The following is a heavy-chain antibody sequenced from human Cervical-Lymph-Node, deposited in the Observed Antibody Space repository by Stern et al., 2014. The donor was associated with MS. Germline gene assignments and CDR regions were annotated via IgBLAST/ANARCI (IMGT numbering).Heavy chain of an antibody. CDR1: GFTFGDYA. D-gene: IGHD3-22*01. CDR3: TRDYDSTGSLGYYFDF. CDR2: IRSKGHGGTT. J-gene: IGHJ4*02. Sequence: EVHLVESGGGLVQPGRSLRVSCTASGFTFGDYAMSWFRQAPGKGLEWVGLIRSKGHGGTTEYAASVKGRFTISRDDSKSIAYLQMNSLKTEDTAVYYCTRDYDSTGSLGYYFDFWGQGTLVTVSS. V-gene: IGHV3-49*03.